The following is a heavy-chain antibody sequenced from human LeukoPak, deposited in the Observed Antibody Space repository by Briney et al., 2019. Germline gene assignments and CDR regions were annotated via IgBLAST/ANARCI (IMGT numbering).Heavy chain of an antibody. CDR2: ISGSGSDV. V-gene: IGHV3-23*01. D-gene: IGHD6-19*01. J-gene: IGHJ4*02. CDR3: ARDRYSSGWSRLFDY. CDR1: GFIFYNYA. Sequence: GGSLRLSCAASGFIFYNYAMSWVRQAPGKGLEWVSSISGSGSDVYYADSVKGRFNISRDSSENTLYLQMNSLRAEDTAVYYCARDRYSSGWSRLFDYWGQGTLVTVSS.